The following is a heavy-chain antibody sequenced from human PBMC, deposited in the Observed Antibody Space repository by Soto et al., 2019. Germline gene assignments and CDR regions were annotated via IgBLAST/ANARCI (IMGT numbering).Heavy chain of an antibody. J-gene: IGHJ4*02. CDR3: AHIVVACLGYYFDY. CDR1: GFSLSSTRMA. D-gene: IGHD5-12*01. CDR2: IYWDDDK. V-gene: IGHV2-5*02. Sequence: QITLKESGPTLVKPTQTLTLTCTFSGFSLSSTRMAVGWIRQPPGKALEWLALIYWDDDKRYSPFLKSRLTITKDTSKNQVVLTMSNMDPVDTARYYCAHIVVACLGYYFDYWGQGTLGTVSS.